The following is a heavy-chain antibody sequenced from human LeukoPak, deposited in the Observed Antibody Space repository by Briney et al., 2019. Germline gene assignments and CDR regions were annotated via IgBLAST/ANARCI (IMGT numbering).Heavy chain of an antibody. Sequence: TGGSLRLSCTASGFTFGDYAMSWVRQAPGKGLEWVGFIRSKAYGGTTEYAASVKGRFTISRDNSKNTLYLQMNSLRAEDTAVYYCAKGYCSGGSCGDAFDIWGQGTMVTVSS. CDR2: IRSKAYGGTT. D-gene: IGHD2-15*01. V-gene: IGHV3-49*04. CDR1: GFTFGDYA. CDR3: AKGYCSGGSCGDAFDI. J-gene: IGHJ3*02.